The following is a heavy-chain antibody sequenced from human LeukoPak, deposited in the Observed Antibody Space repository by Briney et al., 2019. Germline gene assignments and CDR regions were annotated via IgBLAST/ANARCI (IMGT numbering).Heavy chain of an antibody. D-gene: IGHD3-22*01. CDR2: ISGSGGST. CDR3: AKEVYYDSSGYWDY. Sequence: PGGSLRLSCAASGFSFSSYGMSWVRQAPGKGLEWVSAISGSGGSTYYADSVKGRFTISRDNSKNTLYLQMNSLRAEDTAVYYCAKEVYYDSSGYWDYWGQGTLVTVSS. J-gene: IGHJ4*02. CDR1: GFSFSSYG. V-gene: IGHV3-23*01.